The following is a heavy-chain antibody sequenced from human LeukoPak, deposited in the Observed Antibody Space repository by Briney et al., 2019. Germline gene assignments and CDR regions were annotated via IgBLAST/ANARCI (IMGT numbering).Heavy chain of an antibody. V-gene: IGHV3-21*01. CDR1: GFTFSSYS. D-gene: IGHD5-12*01. CDR2: ISSSSSYI. J-gene: IGHJ4*02. CDR3: ARDLWPDYSGYVS. Sequence: PGGSLRLSCAASGFTFSSYSMNWVRQAPGKGLEWVSSISSSSSYIYYADSVKGRFTISRDNAKNSLYLQMNSLRAEDTAVYYCARDLWPDYSGYVSWGQGTLVTVSS.